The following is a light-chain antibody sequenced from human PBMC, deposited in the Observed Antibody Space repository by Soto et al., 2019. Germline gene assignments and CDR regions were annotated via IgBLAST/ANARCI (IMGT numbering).Light chain of an antibody. V-gene: IGLV2-14*01. CDR2: DVS. CDR3: SSCSSGSTLVV. Sequence: QSALTQPASVSGSPGQSITISCSGTSSDVGACDSVSWYQQHPGKAPRLMIYDVSNRPSGVSNRFSGSKSGKTASLTISGLQAEDEAEYYCSSCSSGSTLVVFGGGTKLTVL. J-gene: IGLJ2*01. CDR1: SSDVGACDS.